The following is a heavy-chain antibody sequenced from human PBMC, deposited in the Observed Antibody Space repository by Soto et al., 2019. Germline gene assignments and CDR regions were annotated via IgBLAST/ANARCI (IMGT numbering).Heavy chain of an antibody. CDR3: AKDRVGAIAVAGTFDY. J-gene: IGHJ4*02. CDR1: GFTFSSYA. D-gene: IGHD6-19*01. Sequence: EVQLLESGGGLVQPGGSLRLSCAASGFTFSSYAMSWVRQAPGKGLEWVSAISGSGGSTYYADSVKGRFTISRDNSKNTRYLQMNSLRAEDTAVYYCAKDRVGAIAVAGTFDYWGQGTLVTVSS. CDR2: ISGSGGST. V-gene: IGHV3-23*01.